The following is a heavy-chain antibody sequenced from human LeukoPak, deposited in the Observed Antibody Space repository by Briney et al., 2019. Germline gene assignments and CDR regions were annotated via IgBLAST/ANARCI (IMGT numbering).Heavy chain of an antibody. V-gene: IGHV4-59*08. CDR3: ARGMYYYDGSGDY. CDR2: IYYSGST. Sequence: SETLSLTCTVSGGSISSYYWSWIRQPPGKGLEWMGYIYYSGSTNYNPSLKSRVTISINTSKNKFSLNLTSVTAADTAVYYCARGMYYYDGSGDYWGQGTLVTVSS. D-gene: IGHD3-22*01. CDR1: GGSISSYY. J-gene: IGHJ4*02.